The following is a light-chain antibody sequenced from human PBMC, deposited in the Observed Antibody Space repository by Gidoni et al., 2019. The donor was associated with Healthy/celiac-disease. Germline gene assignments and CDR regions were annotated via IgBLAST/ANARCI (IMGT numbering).Light chain of an antibody. V-gene: IGKV1-5*03. Sequence: DIQMTQSPSTLSASVGDRVTITCRASQSSSSWLAWYQQKPGKAPKLLIYKASSLESGVPSRFSGSGSRKEFTLTISSLQPDDFATYYCQRYNSFAWTFGQGTKVEIK. J-gene: IGKJ1*01. CDR1: QSSSSW. CDR2: KAS. CDR3: QRYNSFAWT.